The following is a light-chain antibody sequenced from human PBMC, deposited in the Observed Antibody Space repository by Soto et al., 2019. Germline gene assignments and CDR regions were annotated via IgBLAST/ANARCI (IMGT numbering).Light chain of an antibody. CDR1: QTIIGY. J-gene: IGKJ1*01. Sequence: DIQMTQSPSSLYASGRDSVSLTCRASQTIIGYLNWYQQKPGKAPKLLIYAASSLQSGVPSRFSGSGSGKDFTLSISSLQPEDSATYYCQQSYSNLWGTCGQGTKVDIK. CDR2: AAS. V-gene: IGKV1-39*01. CDR3: QQSYSNLWGT.